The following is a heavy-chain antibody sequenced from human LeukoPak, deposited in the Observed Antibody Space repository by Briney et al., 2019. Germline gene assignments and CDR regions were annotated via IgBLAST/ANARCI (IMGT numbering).Heavy chain of an antibody. Sequence: PGGSLRLSSAASGFTFSSYSMNWVRQAPGKGLEWVSSISSSSSYIYYADSVKGRFTISRDNAKNSLYLQMNSLRAEDTAVYYCAREVHYYDSSGRYYYGMDVWGQGTTVTVSS. CDR2: ISSSSSYI. J-gene: IGHJ6*02. CDR1: GFTFSSYS. V-gene: IGHV3-21*01. CDR3: AREVHYYDSSGRYYYGMDV. D-gene: IGHD3-22*01.